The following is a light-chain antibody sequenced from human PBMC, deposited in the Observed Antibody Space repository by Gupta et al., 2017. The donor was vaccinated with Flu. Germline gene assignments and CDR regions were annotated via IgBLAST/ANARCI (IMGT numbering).Light chain of an antibody. J-gene: IGKJ5*01. CDR2: WAS. Sequence: DIVMTQPPDSLAVSLGERATINCKSSQSLLYSSSNKNYLAWYQQKPRQPPKLLIYWASARESGVPDRFSGSGSGTDFTLTINGLQAEDVAVYYCQQYYSAPNTFGQGTRLE. CDR1: QSLLYSSSNKNY. CDR3: QQYYSAPNT. V-gene: IGKV4-1*01.